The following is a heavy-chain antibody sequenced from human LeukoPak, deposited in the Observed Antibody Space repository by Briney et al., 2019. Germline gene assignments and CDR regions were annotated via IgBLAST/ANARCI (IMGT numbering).Heavy chain of an antibody. CDR3: ARDGNGNGDAFDI. V-gene: IGHV3-21*01. J-gene: IGHJ3*02. D-gene: IGHD1-1*01. Sequence: RGSLRLSCAASGFTFSSYSMNWVRQAPGKGLEWVSSISSSSSYIYYADSVKGRFTISRDNAKNSLYLQMNSLRAEDTAVYYCARDGNGNGDAFDIWGQGTMVTVSS. CDR1: GFTFSSYS. CDR2: ISSSSSYI.